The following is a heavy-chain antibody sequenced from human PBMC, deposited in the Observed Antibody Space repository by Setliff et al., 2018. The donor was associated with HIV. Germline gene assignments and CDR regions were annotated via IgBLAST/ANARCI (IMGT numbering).Heavy chain of an antibody. J-gene: IGHJ4*02. V-gene: IGHV4-34*01. D-gene: IGHD3-3*01. Sequence: PSETLSLTCAVYGGSFSGFSWHWIRQPPGKGLEWIGDINNYGVTLYTSSLAGRVTISVDTSKNQFSLTLKSLTVADTALYFCSRGPTIRGSFTGVVYTAPLPSFDTWSQGSLVTVS. CDR1: GGSFSGFS. CDR2: INNYGVT. CDR3: SRGPTIRGSFTGVVYTAPLPSFDT.